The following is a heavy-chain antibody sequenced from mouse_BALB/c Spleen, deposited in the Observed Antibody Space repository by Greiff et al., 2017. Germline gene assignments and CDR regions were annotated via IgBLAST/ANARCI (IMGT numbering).Heavy chain of an antibody. CDR3: ARGLHHYAMDY. CDR1: GFSLTSYG. V-gene: IGHV2-9*02. D-gene: IGHD2-1*01. Sequence: VKLVESGPGLVAPSQSLSITCTVPGFSLTSYGVHWVRQPPGKGLEWLGVIWAGGSTNYNSALMSRLSISKDNSKSQVFLKMNSLQTDDTAMYYCARGLHHYAMDYWGQGTSVTVSS. J-gene: IGHJ4*01. CDR2: IWAGGST.